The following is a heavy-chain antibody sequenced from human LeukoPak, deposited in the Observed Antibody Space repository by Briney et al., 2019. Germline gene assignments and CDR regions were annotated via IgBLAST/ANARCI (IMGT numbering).Heavy chain of an antibody. CDR3: ARHGSRVMATIEDS. CDR1: GFTFSSYA. V-gene: IGHV4-38-2*01. J-gene: IGHJ4*02. D-gene: IGHD5-12*01. CDR2: IYYSGNT. Sequence: PGGSLRLSCAASGFTFSSYAMSWIRQTPGKGLEWIGSIYYSGNTYYNPSLKSRVTISVDTSKNQFSLKLSSATAADTAVYYCARHGSRVMATIEDSWGQGTLVIVSS.